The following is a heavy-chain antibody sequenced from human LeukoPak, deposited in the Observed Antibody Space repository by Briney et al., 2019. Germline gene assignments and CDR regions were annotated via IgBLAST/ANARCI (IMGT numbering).Heavy chain of an antibody. V-gene: IGHV4-30-4*01. CDR3: ARAGGLHYGDLLDWFVP. CDR2: IYYSGST. D-gene: IGHD4-17*01. Sequence: SETLSLTCTVSGGSISSGDYYWSWIRQPPGKGLEWIGYIYYSGSTYYNPSLKSRVTISVDTSKDQFSLKLSSVTAADTAVYYCARAGGLHYGDLLDWFVPWGQGTLVIVSS. J-gene: IGHJ5*02. CDR1: GGSISSGDYY.